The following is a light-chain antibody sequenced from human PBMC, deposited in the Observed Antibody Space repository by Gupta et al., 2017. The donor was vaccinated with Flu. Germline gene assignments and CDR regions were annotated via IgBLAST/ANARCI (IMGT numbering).Light chain of an antibody. CDR3: QQYGSSLLT. V-gene: IGKV3-20*01. CDR2: GAS. CDR1: QSVSSSY. Sequence: EIVLTQPPGTLSLSPGERATLSCRASQSVSSSYLAWYQQKPGQAPRLLIYGASSRATGIPDRFSGSGSGTDFTLTISRLEPEDFAVYYCQQYGSSLLTFGGGTXVEIK. J-gene: IGKJ4*01.